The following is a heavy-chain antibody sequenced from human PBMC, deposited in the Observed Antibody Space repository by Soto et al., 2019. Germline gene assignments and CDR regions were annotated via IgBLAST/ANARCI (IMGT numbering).Heavy chain of an antibody. D-gene: IGHD3-10*01. CDR3: AAGPSGDKVDS. Sequence: QVQLQESGPGLLKPSQTLSLTCAVSGGSISHVYYYWSWIRQLPDKGLEWIGHIYNEGSTYHNPSRTSPTTIAADTSRNQFPLQPTAVSAADTAVYYCAAGPSGDKVDSCGQGILVTLSS. CDR1: GGSISHVYYY. V-gene: IGHV4-30-4*01. CDR2: IYNEGST. J-gene: IGHJ4*02.